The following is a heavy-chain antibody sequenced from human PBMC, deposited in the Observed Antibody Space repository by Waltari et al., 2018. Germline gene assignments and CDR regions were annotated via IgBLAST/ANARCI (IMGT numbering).Heavy chain of an antibody. Sequence: EMQLLASGGGLAQPGGSVRVSCAASGFTLTSYTLNWVRQAPGGGLEWLSRLSGSGLIDYADSVKGRFTISRDTSKNTVYLQMDSLRAEDTAVYYCAKDEGNRRAPTFGMDVWGRGTTVIVS. V-gene: IGHV3-23*01. J-gene: IGHJ6*02. CDR3: AKDEGNRRAPTFGMDV. D-gene: IGHD3-10*01. CDR1: GFTLTSYT. CDR2: LSGSGLI.